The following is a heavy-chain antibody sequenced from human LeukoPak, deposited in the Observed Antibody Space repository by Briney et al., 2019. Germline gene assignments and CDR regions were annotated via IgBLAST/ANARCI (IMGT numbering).Heavy chain of an antibody. CDR2: TYPGDSHT. Sequence: GESLKISCKGSGYSFTSYRIGWVRQMPGKGLEWMGITYPGDSHTRYSPSFQGQVTISADKSISTAYLQWSSLKASDTGIYYCARRLDYYYGMDVWGQGTTVTVSS. CDR1: GYSFTSYR. CDR3: ARRLDYYYGMDV. D-gene: IGHD3-9*01. V-gene: IGHV5-51*01. J-gene: IGHJ6*02.